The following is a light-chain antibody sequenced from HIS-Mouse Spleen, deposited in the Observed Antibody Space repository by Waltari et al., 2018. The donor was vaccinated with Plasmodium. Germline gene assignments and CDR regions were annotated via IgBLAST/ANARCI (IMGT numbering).Light chain of an antibody. J-gene: IGKJ1*01. CDR3: QQYYSFPQT. V-gene: IGKV1-33*01. CDR2: DAS. CDR1: QDISNY. Sequence: DIQMTQSPSSLSASVGDRVTITCQASQDISNYLNWYQQKPGKAPKLLIYDASTLQSGVPSRFSGSGSGTDFTLTISCLQSEDFATYYCQQYYSFPQTFGQGTKVEIK.